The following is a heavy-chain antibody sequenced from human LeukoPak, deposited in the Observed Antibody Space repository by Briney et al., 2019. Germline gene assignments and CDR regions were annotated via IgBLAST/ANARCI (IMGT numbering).Heavy chain of an antibody. CDR1: GFTFDDYA. Sequence: GGSLRLSCAASGFTFDDYAMHWVRQAPGKGLEWVSGISWSSGSIGYADSVKGRFTISRDNAKNSLYLQMNSLRAEDTALYYCAKAFMITFGGPDAFDIWGQGTMVTVSS. V-gene: IGHV3-9*01. J-gene: IGHJ3*02. D-gene: IGHD3-16*01. CDR3: AKAFMITFGGPDAFDI. CDR2: ISWSSGSI.